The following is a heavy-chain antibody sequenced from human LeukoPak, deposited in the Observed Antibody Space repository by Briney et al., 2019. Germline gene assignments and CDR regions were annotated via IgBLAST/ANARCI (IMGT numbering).Heavy chain of an antibody. CDR2: ISYDGSNK. J-gene: IGHJ6*02. D-gene: IGHD2-2*01. V-gene: IGHV3-30-3*01. CDR3: ARSGVVPAAPVYYYGMDV. Sequence: GGSLRLSCAASGFTFSSYAMHWVRQAPGKGLEWVAAISYDGSNKYYADSVKGRFTISRDNSKNTLYLQMNSLRAEDTAVYYCARSGVVPAAPVYYYGMDVWGQGTTVTVSS. CDR1: GFTFSSYA.